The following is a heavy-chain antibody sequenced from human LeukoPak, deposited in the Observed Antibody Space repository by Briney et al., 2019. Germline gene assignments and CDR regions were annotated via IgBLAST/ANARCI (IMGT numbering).Heavy chain of an antibody. Sequence: GGSLRLSCAASGFSFSSYGMHWVRQAPGKGLEWVAFIRYDGSNKYYADSVKGRFTISRDDAKNSLYLEMDSLRAEDTAVYYCARTIYYYESTSYFSDAFDVWGQGTMVTVSS. CDR1: GFSFSSYG. D-gene: IGHD3-22*01. CDR2: IRYDGSNK. J-gene: IGHJ3*01. V-gene: IGHV3-30*02. CDR3: ARTIYYYESTSYFSDAFDV.